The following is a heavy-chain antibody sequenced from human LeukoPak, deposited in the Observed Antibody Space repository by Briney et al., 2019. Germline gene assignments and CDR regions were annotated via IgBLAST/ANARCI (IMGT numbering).Heavy chain of an antibody. D-gene: IGHD5-18*01. CDR3: ARQGYSYGYCFDY. Sequence: SETLSLTCAVYGGSFSGYYWSWIRQPPGKGLEWIGEINHSGSTNYNPSLKGRVTISVDTSKNQFSLKLSSVTAADTAVYYCARQGYSYGYCFDYWGQGTLVTVSS. CDR1: GGSFSGYY. J-gene: IGHJ4*02. V-gene: IGHV4-34*01. CDR2: INHSGST.